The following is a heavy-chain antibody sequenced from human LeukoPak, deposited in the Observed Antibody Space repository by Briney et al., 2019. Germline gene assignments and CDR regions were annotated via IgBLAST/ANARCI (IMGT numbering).Heavy chain of an antibody. CDR2: ISAYNGYT. CDR3: ARSDTLPEHVLRFYDMDV. Sequence: GASVKVSCKTSGYTFINHGISWVRQDPGQGLEWMGWISAYNGYTNYVQKFQGRVTITTDESTSTAYMELSSLRSEDTAVYYCARSDTLPEHVLRFYDMDVWGKGTTVTVSS. CDR1: GYTFINHG. V-gene: IGHV1-18*01. D-gene: IGHD3-3*01. J-gene: IGHJ6*03.